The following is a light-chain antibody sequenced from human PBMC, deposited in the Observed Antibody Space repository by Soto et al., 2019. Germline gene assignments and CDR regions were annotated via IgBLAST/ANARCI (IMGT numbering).Light chain of an antibody. V-gene: IGLV1-44*01. CDR2: SNN. CDR1: SSNIGSNT. Sequence: QSVLTQPPSASGTPGQRVTISCSGSSSNIGSNTVNWYQQLPGTAPKLLIYSNNQRPSGVPDRFSGSKSGTSASLAISGLQSEDEADYYCAAWDDSLNGPVVFGGGTKRTV. J-gene: IGLJ2*01. CDR3: AAWDDSLNGPVV.